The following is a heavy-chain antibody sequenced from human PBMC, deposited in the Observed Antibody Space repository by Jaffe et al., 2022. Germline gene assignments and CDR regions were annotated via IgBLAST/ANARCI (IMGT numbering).Heavy chain of an antibody. V-gene: IGHV4-38-2*01. D-gene: IGHD3-10*01. CDR3: ARLQGFGEF. Sequence: QVQLQESGPGLVTSSETLSLTCAVSGYSITTGYYWGWIRQPPGKGLEWIGSIFHSGITYYNPSLKSRVTISVDTSNNQFSLKLSFVTAADTAVYYCARLQGFGEFWGQGTLVTVSS. CDR2: IFHSGIT. J-gene: IGHJ4*02. CDR1: GYSITTGYY.